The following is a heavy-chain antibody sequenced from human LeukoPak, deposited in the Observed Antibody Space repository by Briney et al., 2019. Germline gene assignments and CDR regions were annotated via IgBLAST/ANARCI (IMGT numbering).Heavy chain of an antibody. CDR3: ARDGSNWFDP. J-gene: IGHJ5*02. Sequence: SETLSLTCTVSGGSISSGDYYWSWIRQPPGKGLEWIGYIYYSGSTYYNPSLKSRVTILVDTSKNQFSLKLSSVTAADTAVYYCARDGSNWFDPWGQGTLVTVSS. D-gene: IGHD1-26*01. CDR2: IYYSGST. V-gene: IGHV4-30-4*08. CDR1: GGSISSGDYY.